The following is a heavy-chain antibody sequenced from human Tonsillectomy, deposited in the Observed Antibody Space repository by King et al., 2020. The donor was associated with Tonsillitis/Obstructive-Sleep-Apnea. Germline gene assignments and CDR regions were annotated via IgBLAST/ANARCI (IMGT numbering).Heavy chain of an antibody. CDR2: INPLGGST. J-gene: IGHJ6*02. Sequence: VQLVESGAEVKKPGASMKVSCKASGYTFTSYYMHWVRQAPGQGLEWMGIINPLGGSTSYAQRFQGRVTMTRDTSTSTVYMELSSLRAEDTAIYYCARDQGGSWEEGMDVWGQGTTVTVSS. CDR3: ARDQGGSWEEGMDV. V-gene: IGHV1-46*01. D-gene: IGHD6-13*01. CDR1: GYTFTSYY.